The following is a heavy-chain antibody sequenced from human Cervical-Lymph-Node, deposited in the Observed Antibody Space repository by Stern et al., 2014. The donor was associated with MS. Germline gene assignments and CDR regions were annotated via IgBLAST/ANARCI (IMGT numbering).Heavy chain of an antibody. CDR3: ATDRDDFRSGYSAPTKGYGLDV. J-gene: IGHJ6*02. Sequence: QVHLVESGAEVKKPGASVKVSCKVSGYTLTELSMHWVRQAPGKGLEWMGGFDPEDGETIYAQKFQGRVTMTADASLDTAYMELSSLRSEDTAVYYCATDRDDFRSGYSAPTKGYGLDVWGQGTTVTVTS. CDR1: GYTLTELS. V-gene: IGHV1-24*01. D-gene: IGHD3-3*01. CDR2: FDPEDGET.